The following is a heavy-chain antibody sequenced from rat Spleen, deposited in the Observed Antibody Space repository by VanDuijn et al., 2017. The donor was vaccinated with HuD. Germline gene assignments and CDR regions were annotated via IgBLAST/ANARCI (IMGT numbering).Heavy chain of an antibody. CDR3: ARQDVYYGVLQRERWFAY. J-gene: IGHJ3*01. V-gene: IGHV5-25*01. D-gene: IGHD1-6*01. CDR2: ISPSGGFT. Sequence: EVQLVESDGGLVQPGRSLKLSCAASGFTFSNYWMSWIRQAPGKGLEWVASISPSGGFTYYRDSVKGRFTVSRDNAKSTLSLQMDSLRSEDTATYYCARQDVYYGVLQRERWFAYWGQGTLVTVSS. CDR1: GFTFSNYW.